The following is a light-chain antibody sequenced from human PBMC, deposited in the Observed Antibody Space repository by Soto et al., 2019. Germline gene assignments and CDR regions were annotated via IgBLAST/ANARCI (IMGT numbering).Light chain of an antibody. J-gene: IGKJ1*01. CDR2: TAS. CDR1: QSIRSH. V-gene: IGKV1-17*01. Sequence: IQLTQSPSSRSASVGYKFTITCRASQSIRSHLNWYQQKPGKGPKLLIYTASSLQSGVPSRFSGSGSGTEFTLTISSLQPDDFATYYCQHYNSYSEAFGQGTKVDIK. CDR3: QHYNSYSEA.